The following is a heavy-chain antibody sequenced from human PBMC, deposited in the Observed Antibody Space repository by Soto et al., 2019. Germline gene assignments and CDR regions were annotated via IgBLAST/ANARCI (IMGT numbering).Heavy chain of an antibody. D-gene: IGHD2-2*01. J-gene: IGHJ5*02. CDR3: ARFPVVPAWRGFDP. V-gene: IGHV1-8*01. CDR1: GYTFTSYD. CDR2: MNPNSGNT. Sequence: QVQLVQSGAEVKKPGASVKVSCKASGYTFTSYDINWVRQATGQGLEWMGWMNPNSGNTGYAQKFQGRVTMTRNTSISTDYMELSSLRSEDTAVYYCARFPVVPAWRGFDPWGQGTLVTVSS.